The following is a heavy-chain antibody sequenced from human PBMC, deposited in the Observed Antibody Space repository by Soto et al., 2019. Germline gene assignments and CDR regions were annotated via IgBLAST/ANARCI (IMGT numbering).Heavy chain of an antibody. V-gene: IGHV1-69*01. Sequence: QVQLVQSGAEVKQPGSSVKVSCQASGVTFSSFAISWVRQAPGQGLEWMGGIIPIFRTPNYAQNFQGRVTITADESTSSVYMELSRLRSEDTAVYYCARSTGSGFRPGTHRFNWFDPGGQGSLVTVSS. D-gene: IGHD5-12*01. CDR2: IIPIFRTP. CDR1: GVTFSSFA. J-gene: IGHJ5*02. CDR3: ARSTGSGFRPGTHRFNWFDP.